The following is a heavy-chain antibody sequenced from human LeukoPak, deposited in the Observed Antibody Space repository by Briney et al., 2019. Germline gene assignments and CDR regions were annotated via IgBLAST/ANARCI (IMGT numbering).Heavy chain of an antibody. CDR3: AKDQVTIFGVVTRLFDY. Sequence: GGSLRLSCAASGFTFSSYSMNWVRQAPGKGLEWVSYISSSSSTIYYADSVKGRFTISRDNSKNTLYLQMNSLRAEDTAVYYCAKDQVTIFGVVTRLFDYWGQGTLVTVSS. V-gene: IGHV3-48*01. D-gene: IGHD3-3*01. J-gene: IGHJ4*02. CDR1: GFTFSSYS. CDR2: ISSSSSTI.